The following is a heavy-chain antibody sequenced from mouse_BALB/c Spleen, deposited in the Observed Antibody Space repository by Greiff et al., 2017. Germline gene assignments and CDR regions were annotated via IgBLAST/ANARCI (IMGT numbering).Heavy chain of an antibody. D-gene: IGHD1-1*01. J-gene: IGHJ2*01. CDR1: GFNIKDYY. CDR2: IDPENGNT. V-gene: IGHV14-1*02. CDR3: ASYYYGSSYYFDY. Sequence: EVKLVESGAELVRPGALVKLSCKASGFNIKDYYMHWVKQRPEQGLEWIGWIDPENGNTIYDPKFQGKASITADTSSNTAYLQLSSLTSEDTAVYYCASYYYGSSYYFDYWGQGTTLTVSS.